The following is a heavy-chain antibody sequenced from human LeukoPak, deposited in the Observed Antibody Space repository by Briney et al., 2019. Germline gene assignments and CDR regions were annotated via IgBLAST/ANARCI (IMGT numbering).Heavy chain of an antibody. CDR1: GGSISSYY. CDR2: IYYSGST. CDR3: ARRIVAAGTSWFDP. D-gene: IGHD6-13*01. Sequence: PSETLSLTCTVSGGSISSYYWSWIRQPPGKGLEWIGYIYYSGSTNYNPSLKSRVTISVDTSKNQFSLKLRSVTAADTAVYYCARRIVAAGTSWFDPWGQGTLVTVSS. J-gene: IGHJ5*02. V-gene: IGHV4-59*08.